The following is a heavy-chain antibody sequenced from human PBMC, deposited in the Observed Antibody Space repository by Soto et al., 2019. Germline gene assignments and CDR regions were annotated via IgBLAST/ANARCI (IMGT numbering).Heavy chain of an antibody. D-gene: IGHD2-15*01. CDR2: IIPIFGTA. Sequence: QVQLVQSGAEVKKPGSSVKVSCKASGGTFSSYAISWVRQAPGQGLEWMGGIIPIFGTANYAQKFQGRVTITADESPSPXYMELSSLRSEDTAVYYCARVVTVVKSFHYWYFDLWGRGTLVTVSS. V-gene: IGHV1-69*12. CDR3: ARVVTVVKSFHYWYFDL. CDR1: GGTFSSYA. J-gene: IGHJ2*01.